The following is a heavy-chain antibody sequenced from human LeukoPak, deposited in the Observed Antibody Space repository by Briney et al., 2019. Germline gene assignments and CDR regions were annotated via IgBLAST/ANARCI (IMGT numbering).Heavy chain of an antibody. CDR2: ISPYNGNT. J-gene: IGHJ5*02. CDR3: AREGSSGWLDP. D-gene: IGHD6-19*01. CDR1: GYTFTSYG. Sequence: GASEKVSCKASGYTFTSYGINWVRQAPGQGLDWMGGISPYNGNTNYAQKLQGRVTMTTDTSTSTAYMELRSLRSDDTAVYYCAREGSSGWLDPWGQGALVTVSS. V-gene: IGHV1-18*01.